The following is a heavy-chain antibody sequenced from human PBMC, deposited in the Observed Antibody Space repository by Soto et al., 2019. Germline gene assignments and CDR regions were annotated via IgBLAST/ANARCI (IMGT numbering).Heavy chain of an antibody. J-gene: IGHJ5*02. CDR3: ARDPYYDILTGYSDNWFDP. CDR1: GFTFSSYS. V-gene: IGHV3-21*01. CDR2: ISSSSSYI. Sequence: GGSLRLSCAASGFTFSSYSMNWVRQAPGKGLEWVSSISSSSSYIYYADSVKGRFTISRDNAKNSLYLQMNSLRAEDTAVYYCARDPYYDILTGYSDNWFDPWGQGTLVTVSS. D-gene: IGHD3-9*01.